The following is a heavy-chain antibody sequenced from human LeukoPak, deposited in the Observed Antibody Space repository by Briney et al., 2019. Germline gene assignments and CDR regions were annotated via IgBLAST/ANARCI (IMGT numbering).Heavy chain of an antibody. Sequence: ASVKVSFKASGYTFTSYGISWVRQAPGQGLEWMGWISAYNGNTSYAQKLQGRVTMTTDTSTSTAYMELRSLRSDDTAVYYCARVDRVEDTAMVHADYWGQGTLVTVSS. D-gene: IGHD5-18*01. CDR3: ARVDRVEDTAMVHADY. CDR1: GYTFTSYG. V-gene: IGHV1-18*04. CDR2: ISAYNGNT. J-gene: IGHJ4*02.